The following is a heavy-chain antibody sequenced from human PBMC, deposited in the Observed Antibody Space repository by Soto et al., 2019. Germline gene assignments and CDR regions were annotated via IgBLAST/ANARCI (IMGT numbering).Heavy chain of an antibody. J-gene: IGHJ5*02. V-gene: IGHV6-1*01. CDR1: GDSVSSNSAA. Sequence: SQTLSLTCAISGDSVSSNSAAWNWIRQSPSRGLEWLGRTYYRSKWYNDYAVSVKSRITINPDTSKNQFSLQLNSVTPEDTAVYYCARRPGSSSWYGLRLDPAGQGTMLTVSS. D-gene: IGHD6-13*01. CDR3: ARRPGSSSWYGLRLDP. CDR2: TYYRSKWYN.